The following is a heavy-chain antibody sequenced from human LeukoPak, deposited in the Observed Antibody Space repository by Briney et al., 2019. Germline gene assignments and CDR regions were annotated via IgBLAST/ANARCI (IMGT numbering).Heavy chain of an antibody. CDR1: GGSFSGYY. V-gene: IGHV4-34*01. D-gene: IGHD2-2*01. CDR3: ARQYVPADIGAWRY. Sequence: SETLSLTCAVYGGSFSGYYWSWIRQPPGKGPEWIGEINHSGSTNYNPSLKSRVTISVDTSKNQFSLKLSSVTAADTAVYYCARQYVPADIGAWRYWGQGTLVTVSS. J-gene: IGHJ4*02. CDR2: INHSGST.